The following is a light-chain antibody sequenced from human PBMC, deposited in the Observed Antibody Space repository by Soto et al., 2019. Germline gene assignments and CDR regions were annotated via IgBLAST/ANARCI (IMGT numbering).Light chain of an antibody. CDR2: GAS. CDR1: QSLSKTY. J-gene: IGKJ1*01. Sequence: EIVLTQSPGTLSLSPGERATLSCRASQSLSKTYLAWYQKKPGQAPRILIDGASSRATGTPDRFSGSGSGKDFTLTISRLEPEYFAVYYCQPYVSPTWTFGQGTKVEIK. CDR3: QPYVSPTWT. V-gene: IGKV3-20*01.